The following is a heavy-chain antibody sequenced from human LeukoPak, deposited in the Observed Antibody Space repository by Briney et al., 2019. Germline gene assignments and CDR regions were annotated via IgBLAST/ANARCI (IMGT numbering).Heavy chain of an antibody. CDR2: ISTDGGSTT. CDR3: ARDLSSGSYRFFDY. V-gene: IGHV3-74*01. J-gene: IGHJ4*02. D-gene: IGHD1-26*01. CDR1: GFTFRTYW. Sequence: PGGSLRLSCAASGFTFRTYWMHWVRQAPGKGLMWVSRISTDGGSTTGYADSVKGRFTISRDNAKNTLYLQMNSLRAEDTAVYYCARDLSSGSYRFFDYWGQGTLVTVAS.